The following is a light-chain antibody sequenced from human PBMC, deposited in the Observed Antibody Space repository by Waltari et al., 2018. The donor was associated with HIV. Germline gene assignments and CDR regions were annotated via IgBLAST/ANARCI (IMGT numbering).Light chain of an antibody. CDR1: TSNVGTNF. Sequence: QSVLTQPPSASGTPGQRVTISCSGTTSNVGTNFVYWYQHLPGAAPKLLMYRDNRRPSGVPDRFSGSKSGASASLAISGLRSEDEGDYYCATWDGSLGAFFVFGVGTKVTVL. J-gene: IGLJ1*01. CDR2: RDN. V-gene: IGLV1-47*01. CDR3: ATWDGSLGAFFV.